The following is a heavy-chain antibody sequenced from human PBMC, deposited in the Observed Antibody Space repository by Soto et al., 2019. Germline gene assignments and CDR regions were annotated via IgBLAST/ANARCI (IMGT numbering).Heavy chain of an antibody. Sequence: GESLKISCKGSGYTFTDYWIGWVRQLPGKGLEWMGIIYPGDSDTRYSPSFQGHVTITVDKSTSTAYLQWNTLKASDTAMYYCARHTSNFRYYYYAMDVWGQGTTATVSS. CDR2: IYPGDSDT. D-gene: IGHD2-2*01. J-gene: IGHJ6*02. V-gene: IGHV5-51*01. CDR1: GYTFTDYW. CDR3: ARHTSNFRYYYYAMDV.